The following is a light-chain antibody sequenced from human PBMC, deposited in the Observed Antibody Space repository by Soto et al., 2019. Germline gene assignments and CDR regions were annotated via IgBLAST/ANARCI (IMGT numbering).Light chain of an antibody. J-gene: IGKJ5*01. Sequence: EIVLTHSPATLSLSPGETATLSCRAIQSVSGYIGWYQQKPGQAPRLLIYADSNRATGIPARFSGSGSGTDFTLTISSLEPEDFSVYYCQKRYNWPITFGQGTRLEIK. V-gene: IGKV3-11*01. CDR3: QKRYNWPIT. CDR2: ADS. CDR1: QSVSGY.